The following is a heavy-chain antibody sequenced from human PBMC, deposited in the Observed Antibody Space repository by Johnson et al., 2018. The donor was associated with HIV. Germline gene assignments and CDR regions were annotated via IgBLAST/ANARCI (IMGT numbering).Heavy chain of an antibody. V-gene: IGHV3-30*04. CDR3: ARDQHDSYGGWGYGAFDI. CDR2: ISYDGSNK. D-gene: IGHD5-18*01. Sequence: QVQLVESGGGVVQPGRSLRLSCAASGFTFSSYAMHWVRQAPGKGLEWVAVISYDGSNKYYADSVKGRFTISRDNSKNTLYLQMNSLRAEDTAVYYCARDQHDSYGGWGYGAFDIWGQGTRVTVSS. CDR1: GFTFSSYA. J-gene: IGHJ3*02.